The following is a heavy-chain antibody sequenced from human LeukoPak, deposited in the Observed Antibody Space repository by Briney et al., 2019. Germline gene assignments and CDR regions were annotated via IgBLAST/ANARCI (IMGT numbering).Heavy chain of an antibody. CDR3: VRDNWGSVSYVFDI. D-gene: IGHD7-27*01. V-gene: IGHV4-34*01. CDR1: GGSFSGYY. CDR2: INHSGST. Sequence: SETLSLTCAVYGGSFSGYYWSWIRQPPGKGLEWIGEINHSGSTNYNPSLKSRVTISVDTSKNQFSLKLSSVTAADTAVYYCVRDNWGSVSYVFDIWGQGIMVTVSS. J-gene: IGHJ3*02.